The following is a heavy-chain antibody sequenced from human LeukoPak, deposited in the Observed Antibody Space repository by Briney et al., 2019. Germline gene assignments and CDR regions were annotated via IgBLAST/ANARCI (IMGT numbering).Heavy chain of an antibody. V-gene: IGHV3-7*01. CDR1: GFTVSSNY. D-gene: IGHD4-23*01. J-gene: IGHJ4*02. Sequence: GGSLRLSCAASGFTVSSNYMSWVRQAPGKGLEWVTNIKEDGSGKYYVDSVKGRFTISRDNAKNSLYLQMDSLRAEDTAVYFCARIELYGGNLAYWGQGTLVTVSS. CDR2: IKEDGSGK. CDR3: ARIELYGGNLAY.